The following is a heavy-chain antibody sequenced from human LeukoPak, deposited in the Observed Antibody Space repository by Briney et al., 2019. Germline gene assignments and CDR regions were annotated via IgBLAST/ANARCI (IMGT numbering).Heavy chain of an antibody. CDR2: INPSGGST. CDR1: GYTFTSYY. CDR3: ARDCSWCLDY. J-gene: IGHJ4*02. D-gene: IGHD6-13*01. V-gene: IGHV1-46*01. Sequence: ASVKVSCKASGYTFTSYYMHWVRQAPGQGLEWMGIINPSGGSTSYAQKFPGRVTMTRDTSTSTVYMELRSLRSEDTAVYYCARDCSWCLDYWGQGTLVTVSS.